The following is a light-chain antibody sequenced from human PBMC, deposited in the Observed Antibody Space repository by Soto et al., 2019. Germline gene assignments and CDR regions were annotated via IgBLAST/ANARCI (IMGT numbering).Light chain of an antibody. J-gene: IGKJ1*01. CDR1: QSISSW. Sequence: DIQMTQSPSTLSASVGDRVTITCRASQSISSWLAWYQQKPGKAPKLRIYDASIVESGVPSRFSGSASGTECTLTISTLQLDEFATYSWHQYNNYSQTFGRGTNVEIK. CDR3: HQYNNYSQT. V-gene: IGKV1-5*01. CDR2: DAS.